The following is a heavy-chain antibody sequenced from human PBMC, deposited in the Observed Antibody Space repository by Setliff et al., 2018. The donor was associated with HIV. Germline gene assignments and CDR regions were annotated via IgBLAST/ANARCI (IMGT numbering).Heavy chain of an antibody. CDR3: ASGIAVIPAASQVGGFDI. D-gene: IGHD2-2*01. V-gene: IGHV1-2*06. J-gene: IGHJ3*02. Sequence: ASVKVSCKASGYTFTDYYIHWVRQAPGQGLEWMGRINPNSGGTNYAQKFQGRVTITRDTSISTTYMELSRLTSDDTAVYYCASGIAVIPAASQVGGFDIWGQGTMVTVSS. CDR1: GYTFTDYY. CDR2: INPNSGGT.